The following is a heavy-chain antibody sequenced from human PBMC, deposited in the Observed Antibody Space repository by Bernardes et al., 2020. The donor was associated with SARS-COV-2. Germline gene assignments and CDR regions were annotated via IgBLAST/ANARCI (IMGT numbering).Heavy chain of an antibody. CDR1: GFIFSSYW. J-gene: IGHJ5*01. D-gene: IGHD4-17*01. Sequence: GGSLRLSCAASGFIFSSYWMSWVRQAPGKGLEWVAVIWHDGSREYYVDSVKGRFAISRDNSNNTLYLQMNNLRVEDTALYRCATEDGEWLESWGQGTLVTVSS. V-gene: IGHV3-33*08. CDR2: IWHDGSRE. CDR3: ATEDGEWLES.